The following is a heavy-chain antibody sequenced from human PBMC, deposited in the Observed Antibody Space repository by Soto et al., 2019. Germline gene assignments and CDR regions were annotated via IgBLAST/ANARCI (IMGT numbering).Heavy chain of an antibody. CDR1: GGTFSSYA. V-gene: IGHV1-69*13. D-gene: IGHD6-6*01. J-gene: IGHJ6*02. CDR3: AREVRRYSSSSKSPFHGGLYYYYYGMDV. CDR2: IIPIFGTA. Sequence: GASVKVSCKASGGTFSSYAISWVRQAPGQGLEWMGGIIPIFGTANYAQKFQGRVTITADESTSTAYMELSSLRSEDTAVYYCAREVRRYSSSSKSPFHGGLYYYYYGMDVWG.